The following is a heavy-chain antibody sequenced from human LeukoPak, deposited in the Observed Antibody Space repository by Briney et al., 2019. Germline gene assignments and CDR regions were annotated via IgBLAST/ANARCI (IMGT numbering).Heavy chain of an antibody. D-gene: IGHD6-13*01. Sequence: ASVKVSCKASGYTFTGYYMHWVRQAPGQGLEWMGWINPNSGGTNYAQKFQGRVTMTRDTSISTAYMELSRLRSDDTAVYYCARAGSSRNYYYYYYMDVWGKGTTVTVSS. CDR1: GYTFTGYY. CDR3: ARAGSSRNYYYYYYMDV. CDR2: INPNSGGT. J-gene: IGHJ6*03. V-gene: IGHV1-2*02.